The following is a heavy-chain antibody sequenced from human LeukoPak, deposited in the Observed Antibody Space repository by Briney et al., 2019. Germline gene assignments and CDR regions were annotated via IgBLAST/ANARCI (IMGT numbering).Heavy chain of an antibody. J-gene: IGHJ6*02. CDR2: FDPEDVET. V-gene: IGHV1-24*01. D-gene: IGHD4-17*01. CDR3: ATAVLTTVTGDYLYYYGMDV. Sequence: ASVKVSCKVSGYTLTELSMHWVRQAPGKGLEWMGGFDPEDVETIYAQKFQGRVTMTEDTSTDTAYMELSSLRSEDTAVYYCATAVLTTVTGDYLYYYGMDVWGQGTTVTVSS. CDR1: GYTLTELS.